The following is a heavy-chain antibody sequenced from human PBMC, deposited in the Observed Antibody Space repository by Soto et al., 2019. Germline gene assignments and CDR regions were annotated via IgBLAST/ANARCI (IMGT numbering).Heavy chain of an antibody. CDR1: GFTFSSYG. CDR2: ISYDGSNK. J-gene: IGHJ4*02. V-gene: IGHV3-30*18. D-gene: IGHD6-13*01. CDR3: PKSSVSSIWTIDY. Sequence: QVQLVESGGGVVQPGRSLRLSCAASGFTFSSYGMHWVRQAPGKGLEWVAVISYDGSNKYYADSVKGRFTISRDNSKNTLYLQMNSLRAEDTAVYYCPKSSVSSIWTIDYWGQGTLVTVSS.